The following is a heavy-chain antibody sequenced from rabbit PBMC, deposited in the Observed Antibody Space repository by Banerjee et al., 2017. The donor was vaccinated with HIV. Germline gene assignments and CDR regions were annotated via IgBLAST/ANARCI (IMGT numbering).Heavy chain of an antibody. CDR2: IDVGSGGYT. V-gene: IGHV1S40*01. Sequence: QSLEESGGDLVKPGASLTLTCTASGFSFSSSYYMCWVRQAPGKGLEWIACIDVGSGGYTWYASWAKGRFTISKTSSTTVTLQMTSLTAADTATYFCARSGTYGYGGYGYAMNLWGQGTLVTVS. J-gene: IGHJ4*01. D-gene: IGHD6-1*01. CDR1: GFSFSSSYY. CDR3: ARSGTYGYGGYGYAMNL.